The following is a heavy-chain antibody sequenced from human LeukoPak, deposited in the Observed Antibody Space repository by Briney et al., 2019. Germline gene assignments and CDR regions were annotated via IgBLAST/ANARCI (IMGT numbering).Heavy chain of an antibody. CDR2: INPNSGGT. Sequence: GPVKVSCKASGYTFTGYYMHWVRQAPGQGLEWMGWINPNSGGTNYAQKFQGRVTMTRDTSTSTAYMELSRLRSDDTAVYYCARVSYDILTGYHNAFDYWGQGTLVTVSS. CDR3: ARVSYDILTGYHNAFDY. J-gene: IGHJ4*02. D-gene: IGHD3-9*01. V-gene: IGHV1-2*02. CDR1: GYTFTGYY.